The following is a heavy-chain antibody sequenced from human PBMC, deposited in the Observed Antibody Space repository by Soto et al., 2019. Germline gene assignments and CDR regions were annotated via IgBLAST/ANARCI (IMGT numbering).Heavy chain of an antibody. Sequence: PSETLSLTCTVSGASVSSSYWTWIRQPPGKGLEWIAYIYDIGTTIYNPSLKSRVTISIDMSKNQFSLKLSSVTAADTAVYYCARHGAGKYQLLLDPENYYYYYYMDVWGKGTTVTVSS. CDR1: GASVSSSY. V-gene: IGHV4-59*08. CDR3: ARHGAGKYQLLLDPENYYYYYYMDV. CDR2: IYDIGTT. D-gene: IGHD2-2*01. J-gene: IGHJ6*03.